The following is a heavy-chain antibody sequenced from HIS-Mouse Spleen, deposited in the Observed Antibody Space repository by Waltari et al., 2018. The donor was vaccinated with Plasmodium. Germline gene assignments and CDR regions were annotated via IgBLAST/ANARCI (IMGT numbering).Heavy chain of an antibody. V-gene: IGHV4-34*01. Sequence: QVQLQQWGAGLLKPSETLSLTFAVYGGSFSGYYWSWIRHPRGKGLVWIGENNHRGRTKDNPARKSRVTISVDTSKNQCSLERSSVTGAETAVYYCARVLELNSRGGSRFDPWGQGTLVTVSS. CDR2: NNHRGRT. J-gene: IGHJ5*02. CDR3: ARVLELNSRGGSRFDP. CDR1: GGSFSGYY. D-gene: IGHD1-26*01.